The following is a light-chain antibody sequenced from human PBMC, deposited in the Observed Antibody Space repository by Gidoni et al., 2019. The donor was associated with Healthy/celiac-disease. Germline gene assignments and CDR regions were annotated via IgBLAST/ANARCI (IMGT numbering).Light chain of an antibody. CDR3: SSYTSSSTV. J-gene: IGLJ2*01. V-gene: IGLV2-14*01. CDR2: DVS. CDR1: SSDVGGYNY. Sequence: QSALTQPASVSGSPGQSITISCTGTSSDVGGYNYVSWYQQHPGKAPKLMIYDVSNRPSGVSNRFSGSQSCNTASLTISGLQAEDEADYYCSSYTSSSTVFGGGTKLTVL.